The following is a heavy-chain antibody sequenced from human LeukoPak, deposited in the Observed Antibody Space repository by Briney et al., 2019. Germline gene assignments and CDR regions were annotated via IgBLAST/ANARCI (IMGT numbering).Heavy chain of an antibody. J-gene: IGHJ4*02. CDR2: ISPNSDVR. CDR3: ARGRSFGELGVY. V-gene: IGHV1-2*02. D-gene: IGHD3-10*01. CDR1: GYTFIDYY. Sequence: ASVKVSCKASGYTFIDYYIHWVRQAPGQGLEWMGSISPNSDVRNYAQNFQGRVTMTRDTFIRTAYMELSRLTSDDTAVYYCARGRSFGELGVYWGQGTLLTASS.